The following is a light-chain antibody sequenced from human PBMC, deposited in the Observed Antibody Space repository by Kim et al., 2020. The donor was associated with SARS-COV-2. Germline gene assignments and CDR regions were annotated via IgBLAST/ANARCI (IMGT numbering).Light chain of an antibody. J-gene: IGLJ1*01. V-gene: IGLV1-44*01. CDR1: NSDIGGNP. Sequence: PGKSVSISCSGSNSDIGGNPVNWYQQFPGTVPRLLIFSNIQRPSGVPDRFSASKSGTSASLAISGLQSEDEAVYYCAVWDDSLSYVFGTGTKVTVL. CDR3: AVWDDSLSYV. CDR2: SNI.